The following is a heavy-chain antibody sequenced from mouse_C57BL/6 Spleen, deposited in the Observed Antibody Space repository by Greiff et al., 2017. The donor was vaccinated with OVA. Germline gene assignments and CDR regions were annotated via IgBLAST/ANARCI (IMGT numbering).Heavy chain of an antibody. D-gene: IGHD1-1*01. J-gene: IGHJ4*01. CDR2: IYPGGGYT. CDR3: ARGYGSSYEKAMDY. Sequence: QVQLKESGAELVRPGTSVKMSCKASGYTFTNYWIGWAKQRPGHGLEWIGDIYPGGGYTNYNEKFKGKATLTADKSSSTAYMQFSSLTSEDSAIYYCARGYGSSYEKAMDYWGQGTSVTVSS. V-gene: IGHV1-63*01. CDR1: GYTFTNYW.